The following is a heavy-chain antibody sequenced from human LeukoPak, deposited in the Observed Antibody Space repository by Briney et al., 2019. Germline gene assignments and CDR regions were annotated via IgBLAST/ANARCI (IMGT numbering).Heavy chain of an antibody. J-gene: IGHJ5*02. CDR1: GGSISSNSDY. Sequence: PSETLSLTCTVSGGSISSNSDYWGWIRQPPGKGLEWIGSIYYSGRTYYNPSLKSRVTISVDTSKNQFSLKLSSVTAAHTAVYYCARRSGCSGGSCYSLWFDPWGQGTLVTVSS. V-gene: IGHV4-39*01. D-gene: IGHD2-15*01. CDR3: ARRSGCSGGSCYSLWFDP. CDR2: IYYSGRT.